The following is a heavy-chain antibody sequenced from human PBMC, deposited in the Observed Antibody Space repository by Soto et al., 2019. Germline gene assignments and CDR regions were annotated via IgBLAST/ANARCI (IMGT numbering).Heavy chain of an antibody. Sequence: PGGSLRLSCAASGFTFSSYAMSWVRQAPGKGLEWVSAISGSGGSTYYADSVKGRFTISRDNSKNTLYLQMNSLRAEDTAVYYCAKDGFVVVVAASFDYWGQGTLVTVSS. CDR3: AKDGFVVVVAASFDY. CDR2: ISGSGGST. V-gene: IGHV3-23*01. CDR1: GFTFSSYA. D-gene: IGHD2-15*01. J-gene: IGHJ4*02.